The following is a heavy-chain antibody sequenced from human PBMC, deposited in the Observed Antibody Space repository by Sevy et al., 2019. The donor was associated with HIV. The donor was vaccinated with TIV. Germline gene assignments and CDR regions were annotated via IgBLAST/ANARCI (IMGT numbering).Heavy chain of an antibody. D-gene: IGHD6-19*01. CDR3: AAVTGTDILGYYFEF. V-gene: IGHV4-4*02. CDR1: GLSISGSYW. CDR2: MYHRWTT. Sequence: SETLSLTCAVSGLSISGSYWWSWVRQPPGKGLEWIGEMYHRWTTNYNPSLKSRVTISVDKSKNQFSLKVSSVTAADSAVYYCAAVTGTDILGYYFEFLGQGTLVTVSS. J-gene: IGHJ4*02.